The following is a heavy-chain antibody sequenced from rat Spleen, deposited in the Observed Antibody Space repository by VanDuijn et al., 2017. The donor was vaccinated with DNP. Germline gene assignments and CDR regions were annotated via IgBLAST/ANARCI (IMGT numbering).Heavy chain of an antibody. CDR2: IIYDGSST. CDR3: ATSSYFGYDYGFAY. Sequence: EVQLVESGGGLVQPGRSLKLSCAASGFTFSDYAMAWVRLSPTKGLEWVATIIYDGSSTYDRDSVRGRFTISRDYARSTLYLQMDSLRSEDTATYYCATSSYFGYDYGFAYWGQGTLVTVSS. CDR1: GFTFSDYA. D-gene: IGHD1-7*01. V-gene: IGHV5S10*01. J-gene: IGHJ3*01.